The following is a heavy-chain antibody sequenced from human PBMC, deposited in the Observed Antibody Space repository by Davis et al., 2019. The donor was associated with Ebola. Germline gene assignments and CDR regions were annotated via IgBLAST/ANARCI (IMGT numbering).Heavy chain of an antibody. D-gene: IGHD1-20*01. CDR1: GGSVSRSSDF. V-gene: IGHV4-31*03. CDR2: IYYSGTT. J-gene: IGHJ4*02. CDR3: ARRNDIWKFVDY. Sequence: MPSETLSLTCTVSGGSVSRSSDFWNWIRQHPGKGLEWIGYIYYSGTTSYNPSLKSRVTISVDTSKSQFSLTLSSVTAADTAVYYCARRNDIWKFVDYWGQGILVTVSS.